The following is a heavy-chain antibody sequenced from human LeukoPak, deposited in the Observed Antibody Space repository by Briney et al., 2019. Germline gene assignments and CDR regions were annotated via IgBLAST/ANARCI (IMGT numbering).Heavy chain of an antibody. CDR1: GDSVSSNSAA. CDR3: ARDNLGKQPSSIYYYYMDV. J-gene: IGHJ6*03. Sequence: QTLSLTCAISGDSVSSNSAAWNWIRQSPSRGLEWLGRTYYRSKWYNDYAVSVKSRITINPDTSKNQFSLQLNSVTPEDTAVYYCARDNLGKQPSSIYYYYMDVWGKGTTVTVSS. D-gene: IGHD7-27*01. V-gene: IGHV6-1*01. CDR2: TYYRSKWYN.